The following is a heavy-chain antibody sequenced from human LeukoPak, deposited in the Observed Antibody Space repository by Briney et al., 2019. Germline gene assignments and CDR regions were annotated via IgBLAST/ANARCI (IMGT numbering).Heavy chain of an antibody. D-gene: IGHD3-22*01. V-gene: IGHV1-69*01. CDR3: ARVGDYYDIDY. Sequence: VKGSCKASGGTFSSYAISWVRQAPGQGLEWMGGIIPIFGTANYAQKFQGGVTITADESTSTAYMELSSLRSEDTAVYYCARVGDYYDIDYWGQGTLVTVSS. J-gene: IGHJ4*02. CDR2: IIPIFGTA. CDR1: GGTFSSYA.